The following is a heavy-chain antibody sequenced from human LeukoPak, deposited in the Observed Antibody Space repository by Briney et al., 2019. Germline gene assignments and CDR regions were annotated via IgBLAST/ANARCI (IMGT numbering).Heavy chain of an antibody. CDR2: ISYDGSNK. CDR1: GFTFSSYA. J-gene: IGHJ6*02. Sequence: PGRSLRLSCAASGFTFSSYAMHWVRQAPGKGLEWVAVISYDGSNKYYADSVKGRFTISRDNSKNTLYLQMNSLRAEDTAVYYCARVGSSGWYGRDYYYYYGMDVWGQGTTVTVSS. CDR3: ARVGSSGWYGRDYYYYYGMDV. V-gene: IGHV3-30*04. D-gene: IGHD6-19*01.